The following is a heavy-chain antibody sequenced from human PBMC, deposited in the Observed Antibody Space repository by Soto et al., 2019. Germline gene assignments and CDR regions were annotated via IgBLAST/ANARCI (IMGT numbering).Heavy chain of an antibody. CDR3: ARGGSGWYKDGMDV. J-gene: IGHJ6*02. CDR1: GFTFSSYA. D-gene: IGHD6-19*01. CDR2: ISYDGSNK. V-gene: IGHV3-30-3*01. Sequence: QVQLVETGGGVVQPGRSLRLSCAASGFTFSSYAMHWVRQAPGKGLERVAVISYDGSNKYYADSVKGRFTISIDNSKNTLYLQMNSLRAEDTAVYYCARGGSGWYKDGMDVWGQGTTVTVSS.